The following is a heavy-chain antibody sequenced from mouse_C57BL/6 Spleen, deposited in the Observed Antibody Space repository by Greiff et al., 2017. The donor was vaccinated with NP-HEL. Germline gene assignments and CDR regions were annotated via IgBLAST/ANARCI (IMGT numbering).Heavy chain of an antibody. Sequence: EVQLVESGTVLARPGASVKMSCKTSGYTFTSYWMHWVKQRPGQGLEWIGAIYPGNSDTSYNQKFKGKAKLTAVTSAITAYMELSSLTNEDSAVYYCTRDYGSSYVGWFAYWGQGTLVTVSA. D-gene: IGHD1-1*01. CDR3: TRDYGSSYVGWFAY. V-gene: IGHV1-5*01. J-gene: IGHJ3*01. CDR1: GYTFTSYW. CDR2: IYPGNSDT.